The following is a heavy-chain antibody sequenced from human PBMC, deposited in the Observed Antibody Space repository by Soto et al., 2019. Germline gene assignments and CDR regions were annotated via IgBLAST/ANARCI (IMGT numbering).Heavy chain of an antibody. J-gene: IGHJ6*02. CDR2: ISSSSSTI. Sequence: GGSLRLSCAASGFTFSSCSMNWVRQAPGKGLEWVSYISSSSSTIYYADSVKGRFTISRDNAKNSLYLQMNSLRDEDTAVYYCARDPKLLWFGELLYHYYYGMDVWGQGTTVTVSS. V-gene: IGHV3-48*02. CDR1: GFTFSSCS. CDR3: ARDPKLLWFGELLYHYYYGMDV. D-gene: IGHD3-10*01.